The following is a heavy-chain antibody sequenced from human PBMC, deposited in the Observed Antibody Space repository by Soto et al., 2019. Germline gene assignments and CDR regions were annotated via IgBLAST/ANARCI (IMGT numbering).Heavy chain of an antibody. CDR3: AKDEDYDFWSGYYTKFDY. CDR1: GFTFSSYA. J-gene: IGHJ4*02. CDR2: ISGSGGST. V-gene: IGHV3-23*01. D-gene: IGHD3-3*01. Sequence: PGGSLRLSCAASGFTFSSYAMSLVRQAPGKGLEWVSAISGSGGSTYYADSVKGRFTISRDNSKNTLYLQMNSLRAEDTAVYYCAKDEDYDFWSGYYTKFDYWGQGTLVTVSS.